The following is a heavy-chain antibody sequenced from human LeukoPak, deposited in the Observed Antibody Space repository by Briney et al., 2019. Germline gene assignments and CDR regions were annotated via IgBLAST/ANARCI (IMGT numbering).Heavy chain of an antibody. J-gene: IGHJ6*03. CDR2: IRYDGTKT. CDR1: KFRFSDYG. V-gene: IGHV3-30*02. CDR3: AKDGVILAPGESWYMDV. Sequence: GGSLRLSCSASKFRFSDYGMHWVRQAPGKGLEWVAFIRYDGTKTNYAESVRGRFTISRDNSKNTLYLQMNSLRADDTAVFYCAKDGVILAPGESWYMDVWGSGTPVTVSS. D-gene: IGHD3-10*01.